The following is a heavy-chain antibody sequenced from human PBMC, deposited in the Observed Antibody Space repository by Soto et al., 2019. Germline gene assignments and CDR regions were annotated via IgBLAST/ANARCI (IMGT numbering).Heavy chain of an antibody. Sequence: ASVKVSCKASGYTFISYGIAWVRQAPGQGLEWMGGIIPYNGTANYAQKFQDRVTITADESTSTAYMELSSLRSEDTAVYYCAERIAAASTGYYYGMDVWGQGTTVTVSS. J-gene: IGHJ6*02. CDR3: AERIAAASTGYYYGMDV. V-gene: IGHV1-69*13. CDR2: IIPYNGTA. D-gene: IGHD6-13*01. CDR1: GYTFISYG.